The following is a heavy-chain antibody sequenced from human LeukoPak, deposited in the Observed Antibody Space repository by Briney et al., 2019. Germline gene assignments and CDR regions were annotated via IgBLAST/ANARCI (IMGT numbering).Heavy chain of an antibody. V-gene: IGHV1-18*01. CDR3: ARDPSGAAAAGTLGGFDY. CDR1: GHTFTSYG. D-gene: IGHD6-13*01. CDR2: ISAYNGNT. J-gene: IGHJ4*02. Sequence: GASVKVSCKASGHTFTSYGISWVRQAPGQGLEWMGWISAYNGNTNYAQKLQGRVTMTTDTSTSTAYMELRSLRSDDTAVYYCARDPSGAAAAGTLGGFDYWGQGTLVTVSS.